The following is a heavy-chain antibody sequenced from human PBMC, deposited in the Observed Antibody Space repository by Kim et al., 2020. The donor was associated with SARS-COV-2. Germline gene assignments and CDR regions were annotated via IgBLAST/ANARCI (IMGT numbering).Heavy chain of an antibody. CDR1: GFTFSSYG. D-gene: IGHD2-2*01. CDR2: ISYDGSNK. CDR3: LGDIVVVPAALDAFDI. J-gene: IGHJ3*02. Sequence: GGSLRLSCAASGFTFSSYGMHWVRQAPGKGLEWVAVISYDGSNKYYADSVKGRFTISRDNSKNTLYLQMNSLRAEDTAVYYCLGDIVVVPAALDAFDIWGQGTMVTVSS. V-gene: IGHV3-30*03.